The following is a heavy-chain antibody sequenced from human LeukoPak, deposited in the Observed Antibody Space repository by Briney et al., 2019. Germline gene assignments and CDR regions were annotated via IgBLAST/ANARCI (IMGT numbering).Heavy chain of an antibody. D-gene: IGHD6-13*01. Sequence: SETLSLTCTVSGGSISSYYWSWIRQPPGKGLEWIGYIYYSGSSNYDPSLKSRVTISVDPSKNQFSLKLSSVTAADTAVYYCARLNSRLPDYWGQGTLVTVSS. J-gene: IGHJ4*02. CDR1: GGSISSYY. CDR3: ARLNSRLPDY. V-gene: IGHV4-59*08. CDR2: IYYSGSS.